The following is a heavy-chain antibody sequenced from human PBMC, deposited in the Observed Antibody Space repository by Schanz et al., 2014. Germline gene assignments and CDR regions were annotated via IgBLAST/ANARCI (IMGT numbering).Heavy chain of an antibody. CDR2: IYSSGST. CDR3: ARHGELGGCSSSSCWALNWFDP. J-gene: IGHJ5*02. D-gene: IGHD2-2*01. Sequence: WTWVRQSPGKGLEWIGYIYSSGSTNYNPSLKSRVTMSVDTSNNQFSLRLSSVTAADTAVYYCARHGELGGCSSSSCWALNWFDPWGQGTLVTVSS. V-gene: IGHV4-59*08.